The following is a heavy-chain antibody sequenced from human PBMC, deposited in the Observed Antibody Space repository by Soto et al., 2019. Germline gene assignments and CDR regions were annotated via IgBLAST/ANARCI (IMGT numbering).Heavy chain of an antibody. Sequence: QAGGSLRLSCAASGFTFSSYWMSWVRQAPGKGLEWVANIKQDGSEKYYVDSVKGRFTISRDNAKNSLYLQMNSLRAEDTAVYYCARDHRYSSSSLDVRYWGQGTLVTVSS. CDR1: GFTFSSYW. V-gene: IGHV3-7*03. CDR2: IKQDGSEK. CDR3: ARDHRYSSSSLDVRY. D-gene: IGHD6-6*01. J-gene: IGHJ4*02.